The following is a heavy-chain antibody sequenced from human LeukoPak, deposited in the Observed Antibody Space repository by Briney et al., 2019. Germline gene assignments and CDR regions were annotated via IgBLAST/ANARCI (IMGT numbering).Heavy chain of an antibody. CDR1: GFTVSSNY. Sequence: GGSLRLSCAASGFTVSSNYMSWVRQAPGKGLEWVSVIYSGGSTYHADSVKGRFTISRDNSKNTLYLQMNSLRAEDTAVYYCARGPGSTTIDNFAKMTTVTTQEDYWGQGTLVTVSS. CDR2: IYSGGST. D-gene: IGHD4-11*01. CDR3: ARGPGSTTIDNFAKMTTVTTQEDY. J-gene: IGHJ4*02. V-gene: IGHV3-53*01.